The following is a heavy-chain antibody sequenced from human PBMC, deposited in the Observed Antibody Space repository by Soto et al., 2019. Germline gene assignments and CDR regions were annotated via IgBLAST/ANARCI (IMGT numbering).Heavy chain of an antibody. Sequence: EVQLVESVGGLVQPGGSLRLSCEASGFTFRNDDMHWVRQGTGKGLEWVSGISAAGDPDYADSVEGRFTISRENAQNSFFLQMNSLRVGDTAVYYCARTDRDFYGLDVWGQGTTVIVSS. J-gene: IGHJ6*02. CDR1: GFTFRNDD. CDR3: ARTDRDFYGLDV. CDR2: ISAAGDP. V-gene: IGHV3-13*05.